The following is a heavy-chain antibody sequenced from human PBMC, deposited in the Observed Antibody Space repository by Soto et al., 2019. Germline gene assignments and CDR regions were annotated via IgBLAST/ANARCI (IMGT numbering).Heavy chain of an antibody. CDR3: ARDIWSGDYKWFDS. CDR2: ISGSGDNT. J-gene: IGHJ5*01. CDR1: GFTFSTYA. V-gene: IGHV3-23*01. Sequence: EVQLLESGGGLLQPGGSLRLSCAASGFTFSTYAMSWVRQAPGKGLEWVSAISGSGDNTNYADSVKGRFTISRDNSKNTVALQMNSLRVEDTAVYYCARDIWSGDYKWFDSWGQGTLVTVSS. D-gene: IGHD3-3*01.